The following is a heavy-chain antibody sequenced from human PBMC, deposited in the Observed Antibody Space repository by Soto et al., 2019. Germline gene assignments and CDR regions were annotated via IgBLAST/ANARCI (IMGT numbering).Heavy chain of an antibody. J-gene: IGHJ3*02. CDR3: VHRGWELLLGAFDI. CDR1: GFSLSTSGVG. Sequence: QITLKESGPTLVKPTQTLTLTCTFSGFSLSTSGVGVGWIRQPPGKALEWLALIYWDDDKRYSPSLKSRLIITKDTSKNQVVLTMTNMDPVDIATYYCVHRGWELLLGAFDIWGQGTMVTVSS. D-gene: IGHD1-26*01. V-gene: IGHV2-5*02. CDR2: IYWDDDK.